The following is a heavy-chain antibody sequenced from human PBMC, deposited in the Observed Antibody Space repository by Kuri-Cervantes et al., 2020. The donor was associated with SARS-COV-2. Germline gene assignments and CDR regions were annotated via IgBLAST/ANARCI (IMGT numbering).Heavy chain of an antibody. CDR3: ARNAERDCIGTNCYPSVFDC. J-gene: IGHJ4*02. CDR1: GFIFSNYG. D-gene: IGHD2-2*01. Sequence: GESLKISCAASGFIFSNYGMFWVRQAPGKGLEWVAFIWYDGSNKFYADSVKGRFSISRDNSKKTLYLQMNSLSAEDTAVYYCARNAERDCIGTNCYPSVFDCWGQGTLVTVSS. V-gene: IGHV3-33*07. CDR2: IWYDGSNK.